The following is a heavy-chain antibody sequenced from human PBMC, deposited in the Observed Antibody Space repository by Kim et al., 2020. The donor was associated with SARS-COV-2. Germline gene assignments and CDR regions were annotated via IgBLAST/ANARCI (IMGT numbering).Heavy chain of an antibody. J-gene: IGHJ6*02. Sequence: ASVKVSCKVSGYTLTELSMHWVRQAPGKGLEWMGGFDPEDGETIYAQKFQGRVTMTEDTSTDTAYMELSSLRSEDTAVYYCATGTLGWPTVTIYYYGMDVWGQGTTVTVSS. CDR2: FDPEDGET. CDR1: GYTLTELS. CDR3: ATGTLGWPTVTIYYYGMDV. D-gene: IGHD4-17*01. V-gene: IGHV1-24*01.